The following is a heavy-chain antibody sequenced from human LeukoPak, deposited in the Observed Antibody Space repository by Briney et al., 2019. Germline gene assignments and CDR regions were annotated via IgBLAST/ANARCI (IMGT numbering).Heavy chain of an antibody. V-gene: IGHV1-2*02. CDR3: ARTRSYASGSYEYFDY. J-gene: IGHJ4*02. CDR1: GYTFTGYY. Sequence: ASVTVSCKASGYTFTGYYIHWVRQAPGQGLEWMGWINPNNGATNYAQKFPGRVTITRDTSVNTSFLELSRLTSDDTSVLHCARTRSYASGSYEYFDYWGQGTLVTVSS. CDR2: INPNNGAT. D-gene: IGHD3-10*01.